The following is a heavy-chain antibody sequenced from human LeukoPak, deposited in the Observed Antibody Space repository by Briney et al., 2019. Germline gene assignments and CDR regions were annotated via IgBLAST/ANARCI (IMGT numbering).Heavy chain of an antibody. CDR2: IYHSGST. J-gene: IGHJ6*02. V-gene: IGHV4-4*02. Sequence: NPSETLSLTCAVSGGSISSSNWWSWVRQPPGKGLEWIGEIYHSGSTNYNPSLKSRVTISVDKSKNQFSLKLSSVTAADTAVYYCARAVAAPYYYYYGMDVWGQGTTVTVSS. CDR3: ARAVAAPYYYYYGMDV. D-gene: IGHD6-13*01. CDR1: GGSISSSNW.